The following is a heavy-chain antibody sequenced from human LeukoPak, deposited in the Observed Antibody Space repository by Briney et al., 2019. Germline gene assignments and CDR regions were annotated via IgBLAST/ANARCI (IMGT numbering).Heavy chain of an antibody. J-gene: IGHJ3*02. CDR2: IYPGDSDP. D-gene: IGHD3-10*01. CDR1: GYSFTSYW. Sequence: RPGESLKISCKGPGYSFTSYWIGWVRQMPGKGLEWMGMIYPGDSDPRYSPSFQGQVTFSADKSISTAHLHWSSLKASDTAMYYCATRGGGQMVRGIPDAFDIWGQGTMVTVSS. CDR3: ATRGGGQMVRGIPDAFDI. V-gene: IGHV5-51*01.